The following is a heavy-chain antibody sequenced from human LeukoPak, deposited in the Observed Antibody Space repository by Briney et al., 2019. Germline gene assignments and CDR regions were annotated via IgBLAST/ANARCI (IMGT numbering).Heavy chain of an antibody. CDR1: GSPFTSYW. V-gene: IGHV5-51*01. CDR2: IYPGDSDT. D-gene: IGHD1-26*01. J-gene: IGHJ3*02. Sequence: GGPLNISCKGPGSPFTSYWIAWVRQMPGKGLEWMGIIYPGDSDTRYSPSFQGQVTISADKSINTAYLQRSSLQASDTDMYYCARSVGYDAFDIWGQATMVTVPS. CDR3: ARSVGYDAFDI.